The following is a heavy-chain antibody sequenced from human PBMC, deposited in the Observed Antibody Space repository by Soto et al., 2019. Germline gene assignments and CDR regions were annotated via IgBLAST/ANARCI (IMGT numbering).Heavy chain of an antibody. Sequence: TSETLSLTCAVSGGSFSGYYWSWIRQPPGKGLEWIGEINHSGSTNYNPSLKSRVNISVDTSKNQFSLKLSSVTAADTAGYYCARCPQRELNWFDPWGQGTLVTVS. CDR3: ARCPQRELNWFDP. CDR1: GGSFSGYY. J-gene: IGHJ5*02. V-gene: IGHV4-34*01. D-gene: IGHD1-26*01. CDR2: INHSGST.